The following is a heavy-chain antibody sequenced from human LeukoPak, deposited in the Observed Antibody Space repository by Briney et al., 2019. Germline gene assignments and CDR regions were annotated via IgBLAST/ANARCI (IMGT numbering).Heavy chain of an antibody. D-gene: IGHD3-3*01. J-gene: IGHJ6*02. V-gene: IGHV4-34*01. CDR3: ARLTMRPYYYYGMDV. CDR2: INHSGST. Sequence: SETLSLTCAVYGGSFSGYYWSWIRQPPGKGLEWIGEINHSGSTNYNPSLKSRVTISVDTSKNQFSLKLSSVTAADTAVYYCARLTMRPYYYYGMDVWGQGTTVTVSS. CDR1: GGSFSGYY.